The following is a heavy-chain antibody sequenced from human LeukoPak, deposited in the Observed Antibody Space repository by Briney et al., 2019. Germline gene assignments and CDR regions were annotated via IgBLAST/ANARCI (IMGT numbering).Heavy chain of an antibody. V-gene: IGHV4-39*01. CDR3: ARRPRAGWFDP. J-gene: IGHJ5*02. CDR1: GGSISSSSYY. CDR2: IYYSGST. Sequence: SETLSLTCTVSGGSISSSSYYWGWLRQPPGKGLEWINSIYYSGSTYYNPSRKSRVTISVDTSKNQFSLKLSSVTAADTAVYYCARRPRAGWFDPWGQGTLVTVSS.